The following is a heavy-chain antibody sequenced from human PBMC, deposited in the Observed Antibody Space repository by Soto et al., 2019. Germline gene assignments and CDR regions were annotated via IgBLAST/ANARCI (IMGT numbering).Heavy chain of an antibody. J-gene: IGHJ6*02. Sequence: GESLKISCKGSGYSFTSYWISWVRQMPGKGLEWMGRIDPSDSYTNYSPSFQGHVTISADKSISTAYLQWSSLKASDTAMYYCTRHASYDSSGYPFMDVWGQGTTVTVSS. D-gene: IGHD3-22*01. V-gene: IGHV5-10-1*01. CDR3: TRHASYDSSGYPFMDV. CDR2: IDPSDSYT. CDR1: GYSFTSYW.